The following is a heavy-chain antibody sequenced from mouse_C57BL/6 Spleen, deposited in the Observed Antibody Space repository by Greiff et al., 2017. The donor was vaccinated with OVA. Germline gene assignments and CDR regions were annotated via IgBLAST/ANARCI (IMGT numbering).Heavy chain of an antibody. CDR1: GYTFTSYW. J-gene: IGHJ2*01. Sequence: QVQLQQPGAELVKPGASVKMSCKASGYTFTSYWITWVKQRPGQGLEWIGDIYPGSGSTNYNEKFKSKATLTVDTSSSTAYMQLSSLTSEDSAVYYCARPIYSPTEFDYWGQGTTLTVSS. D-gene: IGHD1-1*01. CDR3: ARPIYSPTEFDY. V-gene: IGHV1-55*01. CDR2: IYPGSGST.